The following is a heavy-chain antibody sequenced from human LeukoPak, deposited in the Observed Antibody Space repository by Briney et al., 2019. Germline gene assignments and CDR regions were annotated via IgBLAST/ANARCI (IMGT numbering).Heavy chain of an antibody. D-gene: IGHD2-15*01. V-gene: IGHV3-7*01. CDR2: IKQDGSEK. CDR3: AREGRKSQGVDIVRKKETGYYYMDV. CDR1: GGSISSSNW. J-gene: IGHJ6*03. Sequence: ETLSLTCAVSGGSISSSNWWSWVRQAPGKGLEWVANIKQDGSEKYYVDSVKGRFTISRDNAKNSLYLQMNSLRAEDTAVYYCAREGRKSQGVDIVRKKETGYYYMDVWGKGTTVTVSS.